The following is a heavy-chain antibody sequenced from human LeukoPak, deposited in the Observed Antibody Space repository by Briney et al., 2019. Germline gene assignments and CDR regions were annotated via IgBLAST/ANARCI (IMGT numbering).Heavy chain of an antibody. CDR1: GFTFSDYY. J-gene: IGHJ6*03. CDR2: ISSSGSTI. CDR3: ARRIAAAYYYMDV. D-gene: IGHD6-13*01. V-gene: IGHV3-11*04. Sequence: GGSLRLSCAASGFTFSDYYMSWLRQAPGKGLEWVSYISSSGSTIYYADSVKGRFTISRDNAKNSLYLQMNSLRAEDTAVYYCARRIAAAYYYMDVWGKGTTVTVSS.